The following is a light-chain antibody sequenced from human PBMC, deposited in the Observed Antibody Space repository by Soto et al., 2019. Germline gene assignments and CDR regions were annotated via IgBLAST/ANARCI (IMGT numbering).Light chain of an antibody. J-gene: IGKJ2*01. V-gene: IGKV1-39*01. Sequence: DIQMTQSPSSLSASVGDRVTITCRASQTILTYLNWYQHRPGEVPRLLIYSASTLQSGVPPRFNGSGSGTDFTLTITSLQSQDFATYYCQQGFRAPPIFGQGTKLEIK. CDR2: SAS. CDR3: QQGFRAPPI. CDR1: QTILTY.